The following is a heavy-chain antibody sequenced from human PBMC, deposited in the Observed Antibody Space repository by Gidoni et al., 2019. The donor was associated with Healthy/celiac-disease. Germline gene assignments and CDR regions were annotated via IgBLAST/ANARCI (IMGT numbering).Heavy chain of an antibody. V-gene: IGHV1-8*03. Sequence: QVQLVQSGAEVKKPGASVKVFCKASGYTLTTYDSNWVRQATGQGLEWMGWMKPNSGNTGYEQKFHGRVTITRNTSISTAYMELSSLRSEDTAVYYCARGYDAFDIWGQGTMVTVSS. CDR3: ARGYDAFDI. CDR2: MKPNSGNT. J-gene: IGHJ3*02. CDR1: GYTLTTYD.